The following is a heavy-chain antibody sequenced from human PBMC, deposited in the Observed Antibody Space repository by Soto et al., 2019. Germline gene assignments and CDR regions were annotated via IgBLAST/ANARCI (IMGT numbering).Heavy chain of an antibody. Sequence: QVQLVESGGGVVQPGRSLRLSCAASGFTFSSYGMHWVRQAPGKGLEWVAGIWYDGSNKYYADSVKGRFTISRDNSKNTLYLKMNSLRAEDTAVYYCARESDYYDSSGYTPNWFDPWGQGTLVTVSS. CDR2: IWYDGSNK. V-gene: IGHV3-33*01. J-gene: IGHJ5*02. CDR1: GFTFSSYG. D-gene: IGHD3-22*01. CDR3: ARESDYYDSSGYTPNWFDP.